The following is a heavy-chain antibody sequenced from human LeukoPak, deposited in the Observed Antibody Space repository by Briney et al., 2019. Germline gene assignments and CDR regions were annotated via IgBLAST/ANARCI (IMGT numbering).Heavy chain of an antibody. CDR3: ARGGVAAPGAGAFDI. CDR1: GGSFSDYY. Sequence: ASEPLSLTCAVYGGSFSDYYWTWLRQPPGKGLEWLGQISHSGNTHSNPSLKSRVTISVDTSKKQFSLKLRSATAADTALYYCARGGVAAPGAGAFDIWGQGTMVTVSS. CDR2: ISHSGNT. J-gene: IGHJ3*02. D-gene: IGHD3-10*01. V-gene: IGHV4-34*01.